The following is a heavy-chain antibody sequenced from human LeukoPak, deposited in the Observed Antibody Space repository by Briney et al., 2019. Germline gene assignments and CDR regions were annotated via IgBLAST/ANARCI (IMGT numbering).Heavy chain of an antibody. D-gene: IGHD3-10*01. Sequence: SSETLSLTCTVSNYSISSGYYWGWIRQPPGKGLEWIGSIYHTGRTYYNPSLTSRVTISLDTSRNQFSLKLSSVTAADTAVYYCARDRGHWVDPWGQGTLVTVSS. CDR3: ARDRGHWVDP. CDR1: NYSISSGYY. CDR2: IYHTGRT. J-gene: IGHJ5*02. V-gene: IGHV4-38-2*02.